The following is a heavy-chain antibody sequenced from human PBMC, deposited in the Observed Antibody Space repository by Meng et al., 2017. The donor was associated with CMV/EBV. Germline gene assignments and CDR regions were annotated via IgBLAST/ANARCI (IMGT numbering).Heavy chain of an antibody. CDR2: INHSGST. V-gene: IGHV4-34*01. Sequence: GSLRLSCAVYGGSFSGYYWSWIRQPPGKGLEWIGEINHSGSTNYNPSLKSRVTISVDTSKNQFSLKLSSVTAADTAVYYCARIPQRRFLEWFSTPWFDYWGQGTLVTVSS. D-gene: IGHD3-3*01. CDR3: ARIPQRRFLEWFSTPWFDY. CDR1: GGSFSGYY. J-gene: IGHJ4*02.